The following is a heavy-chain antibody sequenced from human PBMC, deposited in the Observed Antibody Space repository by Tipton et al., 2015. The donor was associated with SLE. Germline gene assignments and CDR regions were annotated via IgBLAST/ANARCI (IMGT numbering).Heavy chain of an antibody. Sequence: TLSLTCAVSGYSISSGYYWGWIRQPPGKGLEWIGSIYYSGSTYYNPSLKSRVTISVDTSKNQFSLKLSSVTAADTAVYYCARLGYYGSGSYYRRAYFDYWGQGTLVTVSS. J-gene: IGHJ4*02. CDR3: ARLGYYGSGSYYRRAYFDY. D-gene: IGHD3-10*01. CDR2: IYYSGST. CDR1: GYSISSGYY. V-gene: IGHV4-38-2*01.